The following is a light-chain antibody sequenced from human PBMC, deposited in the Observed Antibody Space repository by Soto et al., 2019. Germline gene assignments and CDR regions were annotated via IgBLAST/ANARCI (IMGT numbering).Light chain of an antibody. CDR3: SSYTSSSTPL. J-gene: IGLJ2*01. V-gene: IGLV2-14*01. Sequence: QSVLTQPASVSGSPGQSITISCTGTSSDVGYYKYVSWYQHHPGKAPKLIIYEVSDRPSGVSNRFSGSKSGNTASLTISGLQAEDEAEYYCSSYTSSSTPLFGGGTQLTVL. CDR1: SSDVGYYKY. CDR2: EVS.